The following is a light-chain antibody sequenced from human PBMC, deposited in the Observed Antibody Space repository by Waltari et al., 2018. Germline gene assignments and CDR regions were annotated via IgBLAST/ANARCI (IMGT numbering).Light chain of an antibody. CDR3: QHLNNYPFT. CDR1: QGISSY. V-gene: IGKV1-9*01. Sequence: DIQLTQSPSFLSASVGDRVTITCRASQGISSYLAWYQQKPVKAPKLLIYAASILQSGVPSRCSGSGSGTELTLTISSLKPEDFATYYCQHLNNYPFTFGPGTKVDIK. CDR2: AAS. J-gene: IGKJ3*01.